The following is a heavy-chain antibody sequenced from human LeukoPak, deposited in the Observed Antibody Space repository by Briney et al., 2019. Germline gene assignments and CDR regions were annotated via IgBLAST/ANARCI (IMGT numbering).Heavy chain of an antibody. CDR3: AGMIMFGGVISDY. D-gene: IGHD3-16*02. Sequence: SETLSLTCAVYGGSFSGYYWSWIRQPPGKGLEWIGEINHSGSTNYNPSLKSRVTISVDTSKNQFSLKLSSVTAADTAVYYCAGMIMFGGVISDYWGQGTLVTVSS. V-gene: IGHV4-34*01. J-gene: IGHJ4*02. CDR2: INHSGST. CDR1: GGSFSGYY.